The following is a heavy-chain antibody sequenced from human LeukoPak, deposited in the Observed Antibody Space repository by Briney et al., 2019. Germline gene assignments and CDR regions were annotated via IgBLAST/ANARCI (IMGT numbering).Heavy chain of an antibody. J-gene: IGHJ6*02. Sequence: PGGSLRLSCAASGFTFSSYSMNWVRQAPGKGLEWVSSISSSSSYIYYADSVKGRFTISRDNAKNSLYLQMNSLRAEDTAVYYCARVIYYDSSGYAETSRCYYYGMDVWGQGTTVTVSS. CDR3: ARVIYYDSSGYAETSRCYYYGMDV. D-gene: IGHD3-22*01. V-gene: IGHV3-21*04. CDR2: ISSSSSYI. CDR1: GFTFSSYS.